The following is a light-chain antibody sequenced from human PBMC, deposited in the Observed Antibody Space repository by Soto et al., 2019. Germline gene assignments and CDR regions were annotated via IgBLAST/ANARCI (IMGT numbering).Light chain of an antibody. Sequence: DIQMTQSPSTLSASVGDRVTITCRASQSISSSLAWYQQKPGKAPKLLIYAASLLQSGDPSRLSGSGSGTEFTLTISSLQPDDFASYYCQQYHTYWTFGQGTKVEIK. V-gene: IGKV1-5*03. CDR2: AAS. CDR1: QSISSS. CDR3: QQYHTYWT. J-gene: IGKJ1*01.